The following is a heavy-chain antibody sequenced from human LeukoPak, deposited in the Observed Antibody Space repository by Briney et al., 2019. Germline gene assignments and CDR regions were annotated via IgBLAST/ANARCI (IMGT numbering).Heavy chain of an antibody. CDR2: IYHSGST. V-gene: IGHV4-38-2*01. J-gene: IGHJ3*02. D-gene: IGHD6-25*01. CDR1: GYSISSGYY. Sequence: SETLSLTCAVSGYSISSGYYWGWIRQPPGKGLEWIGSIYHSGSTYYNPSLKSRVTISVDTSKNQFSLKLSSVTAADTAVYYCARPALDAFDIWGRGTMVTVSS. CDR3: ARPALDAFDI.